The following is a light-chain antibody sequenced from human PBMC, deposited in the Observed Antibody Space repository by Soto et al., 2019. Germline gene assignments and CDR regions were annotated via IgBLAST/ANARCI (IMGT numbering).Light chain of an antibody. J-gene: IGLJ1*01. V-gene: IGLV1-51*01. Sequence: QAVLTQPPSVSAAPGQKVTISCSGSSYHIGHTYVYWYQQLPGTAPKLLIYDNNKRPSGIPDRVSGSKSGTSATLGITGLQTGDEADYYCGTWDSSLSAGPYVFGTGTKVTVL. CDR2: DNN. CDR3: GTWDSSLSAGPYV. CDR1: SYHIGHTY.